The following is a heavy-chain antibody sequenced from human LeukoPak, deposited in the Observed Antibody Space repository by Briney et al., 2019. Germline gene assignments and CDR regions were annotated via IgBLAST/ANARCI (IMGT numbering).Heavy chain of an antibody. CDR2: ISDSGGFT. V-gene: IGHV3-23*01. D-gene: IGHD2-15*01. Sequence: GGSLRLSCAASGFSFSTYPMSWVRQSPGKGLEWLSVISDSGGFTVYADSVKGRFTISRDNSRNTLYLQLGSLRAEDTAVYYCAKGQRSCGGGRCELFDSWGQGTLVTVSS. CDR3: AKGQRSCGGGRCELFDS. CDR1: GFSFSTYP. J-gene: IGHJ4*02.